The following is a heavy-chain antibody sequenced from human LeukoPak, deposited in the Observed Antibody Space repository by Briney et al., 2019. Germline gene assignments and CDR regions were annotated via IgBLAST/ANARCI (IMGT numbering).Heavy chain of an antibody. J-gene: IGHJ3*02. D-gene: IGHD6-6*01. CDR2: INHSGST. CDR1: GGSFSGYY. CDR3: ARRLSWSIAARDAFDI. V-gene: IGHV4-34*01. Sequence: SETLSLTCAVYGGSFSGYYWSWIRQPPGKGLEWIGEINHSGSTDYNPSLKSRVTISVDTSKNQFSPKLSSVTAADTAAYYCARRLSWSIAARDAFDIWGQGTMVTVSS.